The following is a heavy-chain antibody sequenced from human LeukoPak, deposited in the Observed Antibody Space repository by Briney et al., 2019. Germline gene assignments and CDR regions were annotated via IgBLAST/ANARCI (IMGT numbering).Heavy chain of an antibody. V-gene: IGHV5-51*01. D-gene: IGHD6-19*01. CDR2: IYPSDSSS. J-gene: IGHJ5*02. CDR1: GYSFTTYW. CDR3: ARNPLAGMFGWFDP. Sequence: GESLKISCRGYGYSFTTYWIGWVRQMPGKGLEWMGIIYPSDSSSTYSPSFQGQVTISADKSINTAYLQWSSLKASDTAIYYCARNPLAGMFGWFDPWGQGTLVTVSS.